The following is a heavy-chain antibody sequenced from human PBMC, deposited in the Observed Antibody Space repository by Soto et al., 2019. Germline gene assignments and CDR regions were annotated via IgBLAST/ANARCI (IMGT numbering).Heavy chain of an antibody. CDR3: ARRHFSDYYHYYAMDV. Sequence: QLVESGGGLVKPGGSLRLSCAASGFTFSDFYMNWIRQAPGKGLEWGSYISRSGTTISYADSVKGRFTISRDNAKNSLYLHMDSLRAEDTAVYYCARRHFSDYYHYYAMDVWGQGTTVTVSS. D-gene: IGHD3-16*01. V-gene: IGHV3-11*01. J-gene: IGHJ6*02. CDR1: GFTFSDFY. CDR2: ISRSGTTI.